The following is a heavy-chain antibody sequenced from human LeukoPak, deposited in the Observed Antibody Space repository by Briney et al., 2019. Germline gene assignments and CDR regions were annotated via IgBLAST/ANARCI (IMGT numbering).Heavy chain of an antibody. V-gene: IGHV3-23*01. J-gene: IGHJ4*02. CDR3: AKSLSGGGYYFEY. D-gene: IGHD3-10*01. CDR2: ISDSGGST. CDR1: GFTFSNYA. Sequence: GGSLRLSCAASGFTFSNYAMTWVRQAPGKGLEWVSGISDSGGSTYYADSVKGRFTISRDNSKNTLYLQMNSLRAGDTAVYYCAKSLSGGGYYFEYWGQGTLVTVSS.